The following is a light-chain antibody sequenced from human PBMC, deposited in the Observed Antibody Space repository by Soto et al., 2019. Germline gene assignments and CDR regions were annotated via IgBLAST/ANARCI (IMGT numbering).Light chain of an antibody. CDR3: SSYTSSSTPSDV. Sequence: QSALTQPASVSGSPGQSITISCTGTSSDVGGYNYVSWYQQHPAKAPKLMIYDVSNRPSGVSNRFSGSKSGNTASLTISGLQAEDEADYYCSSYTSSSTPSDVFGTGTKLTVL. J-gene: IGLJ1*01. CDR2: DVS. V-gene: IGLV2-14*01. CDR1: SSDVGGYNY.